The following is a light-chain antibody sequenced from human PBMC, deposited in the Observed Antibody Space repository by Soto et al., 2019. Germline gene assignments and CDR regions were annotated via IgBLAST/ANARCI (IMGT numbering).Light chain of an antibody. J-gene: IGKJ4*01. CDR1: QSVSSY. CDR3: QQRFSWPLT. Sequence: EFVLTQSTATLSLSPGERATLSCRASQSVSSYLAWYQQKPGQTPRLLIYEAAIRATGIPARFSASGSGTDFILTISSLAPEDFAVYFCQQRFSWPLTFGGGTKVDIK. V-gene: IGKV3-11*01. CDR2: EAA.